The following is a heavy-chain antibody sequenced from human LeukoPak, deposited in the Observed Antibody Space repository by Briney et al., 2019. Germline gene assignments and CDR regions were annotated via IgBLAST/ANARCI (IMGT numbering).Heavy chain of an antibody. CDR3: ARVPTYYDFWSGPFDY. CDR2: IIPIFGTA. J-gene: IGHJ4*02. V-gene: IGHV1-69*01. Sequence: ASVKVSCKASGGTFSSYAISWVRQAPGQGLEWMGGIIPIFGTANYAQKFQGRVTITADESTSTAYMELSSLRSEDTAVYYCARVPTYYDFWSGPFDYWGQGTLVTVSS. CDR1: GGTFSSYA. D-gene: IGHD3-3*01.